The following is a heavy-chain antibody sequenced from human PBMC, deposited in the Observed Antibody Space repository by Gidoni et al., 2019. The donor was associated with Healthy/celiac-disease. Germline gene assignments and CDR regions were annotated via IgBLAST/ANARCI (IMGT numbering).Heavy chain of an antibody. CDR1: GFTFDYYA. D-gene: IGHD3-9*01. Sequence: EVQLVESGGGLVQPGRSLRLSCAASGFTFDYYAMHWVRQAPGKGLGWVSGISWNSGSIGYADSVKGRFTISRDNAKNSLYLQMNSLRAEDTALYYCAKSLRYYDILTGYYSPPLASVFDYWGQGTLVTVSS. CDR2: ISWNSGSI. CDR3: AKSLRYYDILTGYYSPPLASVFDY. V-gene: IGHV3-9*01. J-gene: IGHJ4*02.